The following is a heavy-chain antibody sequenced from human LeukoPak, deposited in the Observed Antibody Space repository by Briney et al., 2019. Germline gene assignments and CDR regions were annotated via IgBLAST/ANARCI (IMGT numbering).Heavy chain of an antibody. CDR2: ISSSSSTI. CDR3: ARSPYDFWSGYYYYYYYYYMDV. Sequence: GGSLRLSCAASGFTFSSYSMNWVRPAPGKGLEWVSYISSSSSTIYYADSVKGRFTISRDNAKNSLYLQMNSLRAEDTAVYYCARSPYDFWSGYYYYYYYYYMDVWGKGTTVTVSS. V-gene: IGHV3-48*04. J-gene: IGHJ6*03. D-gene: IGHD3-3*01. CDR1: GFTFSSYS.